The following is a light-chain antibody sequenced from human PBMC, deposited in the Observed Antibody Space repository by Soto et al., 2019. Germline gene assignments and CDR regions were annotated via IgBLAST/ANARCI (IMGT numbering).Light chain of an antibody. J-gene: IGKJ1*01. CDR2: GAS. V-gene: IGKV3-20*01. CDR3: QQYGRTPWT. Sequence: EIVLTQSPGTLSLSPGEGATLSCRASQSVSTNFFAWYQQKPGQAPRLLIYGASTRATGIPDRFSGSGSGTDFTLTISRLEPEDFAVYYCQQYGRTPWTFGQGTKVEV. CDR1: QSVSTNF.